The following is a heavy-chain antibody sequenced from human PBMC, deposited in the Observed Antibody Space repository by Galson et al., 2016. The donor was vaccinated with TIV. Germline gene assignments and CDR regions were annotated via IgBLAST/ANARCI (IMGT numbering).Heavy chain of an antibody. J-gene: IGHJ5*02. D-gene: IGHD3-16*02. CDR2: VSPGSSYI. V-gene: IGHV3-21*01. Sequence: SLRLSCAASGFTFSDYTMTWVRQAPGKGPEWVSSVSPGSSYIYYADSVKGRFTVSRDNAKNSLFLQMNSLRAEDTAMYYCASSSSYHHIVNWFDPWGQGTLLTVSS. CDR1: GFTFSDYT. CDR3: ASSSSYHHIVNWFDP.